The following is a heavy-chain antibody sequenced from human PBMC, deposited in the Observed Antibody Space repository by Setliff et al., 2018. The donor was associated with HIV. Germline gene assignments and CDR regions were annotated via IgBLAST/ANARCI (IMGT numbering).Heavy chain of an antibody. V-gene: IGHV3-23*01. CDR1: GFTFSSYA. J-gene: IGHJ3*02. D-gene: IGHD2-21*02. CDR3: AKEPGGGGDCCAFDI. Sequence: GSLRLSCAASGFTFSSYAMSWVRQAPGKGLDWVSAISGSAGSTYYADSVKGRFTISRDNSKNTLYLQMNSLRAEDTAVYYCAKEPGGGGDCCAFDIWGQGTMVTVSS. CDR2: ISGSAGST.